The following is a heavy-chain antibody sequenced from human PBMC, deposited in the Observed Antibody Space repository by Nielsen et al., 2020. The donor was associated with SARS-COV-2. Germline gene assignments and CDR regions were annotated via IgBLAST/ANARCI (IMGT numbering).Heavy chain of an antibody. CDR1: GATFSNYT. D-gene: IGHD1-26*01. Sequence: SVKVSCKASGATFSNYTITWVRQAPGQGLEWMGGVIPIFGTPNYAQKFLGRVTITADKSTNTAYMELTSLRSGDTAVYYCARDLGGSGSYYVDYWGQGTLVTVSS. V-gene: IGHV1-69*06. J-gene: IGHJ4*02. CDR3: ARDLGGSGSYYVDY. CDR2: VIPIFGTP.